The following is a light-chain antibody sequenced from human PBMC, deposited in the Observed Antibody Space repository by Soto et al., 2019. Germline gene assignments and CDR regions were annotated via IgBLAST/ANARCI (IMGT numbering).Light chain of an antibody. V-gene: IGKV1-12*01. CDR1: QAIDSW. J-gene: IGKJ1*01. CDR3: QQALSFPPP. Sequence: DIQMTQSPSSVSASVGDRVTITCRASQAIDSWLAWYQQKPGEAPKLLIFTGSLLHSGVPPRFSGSGSGTDYHLPISRLQPEDLATYYCQQALSFPPPLGQGTRV. CDR2: TGS.